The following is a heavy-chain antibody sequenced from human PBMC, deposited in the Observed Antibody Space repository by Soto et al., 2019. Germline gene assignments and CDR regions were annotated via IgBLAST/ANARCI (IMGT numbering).Heavy chain of an antibody. D-gene: IGHD6-13*01. V-gene: IGHV4-31*03. CDR1: GGSISSGGYY. CDR3: AREPEGAAGMFYFDY. CDR2: IYYSGST. Sequence: PSETLSLTCTFSGGSISSGGYYLSWIRQHPGKGLEWIGYIYYSGSTYYNPSLKSRVTISVDTSKNQFSLKLSSVTAADTAVYYCAREPEGAAGMFYFDYWGQGTLVTVSS. J-gene: IGHJ4*02.